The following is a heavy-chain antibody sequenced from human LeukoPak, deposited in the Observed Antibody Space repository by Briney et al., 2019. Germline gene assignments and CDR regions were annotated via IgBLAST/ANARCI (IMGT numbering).Heavy chain of an antibody. CDR2: INPNSGGT. J-gene: IGHJ4*02. Sequence: ASVKVSCKASGYTFTGYYMHWVRQAPGQGLDWMGWINPNSGGTNYAQKFQGRVTMTRDTSISTAYMELSRLRSDDTAVYYCARDLVLRYFDWLTTHEYYFDYWGQGTLVTVSS. D-gene: IGHD3-9*01. CDR3: ARDLVLRYFDWLTTHEYYFDY. V-gene: IGHV1-2*02. CDR1: GYTFTGYY.